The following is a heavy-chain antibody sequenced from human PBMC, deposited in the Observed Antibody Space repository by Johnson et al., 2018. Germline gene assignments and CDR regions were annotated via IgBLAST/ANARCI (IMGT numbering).Heavy chain of an antibody. J-gene: IGHJ6*02. D-gene: IGHD3-22*01. Sequence: QVQLVESGGGVVQPGRSLRLSCAASGFTFSSYGMHWVRQAPGKGLEWVAVISYDGSNKYYADTVKGRFTSSKDNSKKTLYLPMNSLSAEDTAVDYCASRYYYISGYYSRDYGMDVWGQGTTVTVSS. CDR3: ASRYYYISGYYSRDYGMDV. V-gene: IGHV3-30*03. CDR1: GFTFSSYG. CDR2: ISYDGSNK.